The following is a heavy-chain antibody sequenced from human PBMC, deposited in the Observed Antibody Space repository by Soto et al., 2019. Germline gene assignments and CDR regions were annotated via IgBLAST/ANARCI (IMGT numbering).Heavy chain of an antibody. Sequence: QVQLVQSGAEVKKPGSSVKVSCKASGGTFSSYAISWVRQAPGQGLEWRGGIIPIFGTANYAQKFQGRVTITADESTSTAYMELSSLRSEDTAVYYCAEEAAYYYDSSGYYPRYYYYGMDVWGQGTTVTVSS. CDR2: IIPIFGTA. CDR3: AEEAAYYYDSSGYYPRYYYYGMDV. CDR1: GGTFSSYA. V-gene: IGHV1-69*01. J-gene: IGHJ6*02. D-gene: IGHD3-22*01.